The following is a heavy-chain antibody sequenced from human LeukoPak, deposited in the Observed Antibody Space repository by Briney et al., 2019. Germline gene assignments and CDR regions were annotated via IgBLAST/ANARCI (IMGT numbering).Heavy chain of an antibody. D-gene: IGHD3-3*01. V-gene: IGHV3-43D*04. CDR1: GFTFDDYA. J-gene: IGHJ4*02. CDR3: AKDIALRFLEWFPDY. Sequence: PGGSLRLSCAASGFTFDDYAMHWVRHAPGKGLEWVSLISRDGGSTYYADSVKGRFTISRDNSKNSLYLQMNSLRAEDTALYYCAKDIALRFLEWFPDYWGQGTLVTVSS. CDR2: ISRDGGST.